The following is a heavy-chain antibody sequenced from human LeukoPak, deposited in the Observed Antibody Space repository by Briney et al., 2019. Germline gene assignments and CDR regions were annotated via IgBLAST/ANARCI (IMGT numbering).Heavy chain of an antibody. V-gene: IGHV5-10-1*01. Sequence: GESLRISCKGSGYSFTTYWISWVRQMPGKGLELMVRNDPSDSYTNYSTSFQGHVTISADKTISTAYLHWSSLKASDTAMYYCARQGDYPDYWGQGTLVTVSS. CDR2: NDPSDSYT. J-gene: IGHJ4*02. CDR1: GYSFTTYW. CDR3: ARQGDYPDY.